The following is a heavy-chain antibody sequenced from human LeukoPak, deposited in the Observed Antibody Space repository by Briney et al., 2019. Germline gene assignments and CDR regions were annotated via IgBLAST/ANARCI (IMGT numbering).Heavy chain of an antibody. CDR2: TYYRSKWYN. D-gene: IGHD4-17*01. V-gene: IGHV6-1*01. CDR3: AREVYGDYGYYYYGMDV. J-gene: IGHJ6*02. Sequence: SQTLSLTCAISGDSVSSNSAAWNWIRQSPSRGLEWLGRTYYRSKWYNDYAVSVKSRITINPDTSKNQFPLQLNSVTPEDTAAYYCAREVYGDYGYYYYGMDVWGQGTTVTVSS. CDR1: GDSVSSNSAA.